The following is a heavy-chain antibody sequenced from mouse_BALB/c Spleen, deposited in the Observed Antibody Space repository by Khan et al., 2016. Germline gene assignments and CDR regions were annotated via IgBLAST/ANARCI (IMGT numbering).Heavy chain of an antibody. D-gene: IGHD2-10*01. CDR2: ISYSGST. J-gene: IGHJ4*01. Sequence: EVQLQESGPGLVKPAQSLSLTCTVTGYSITSDYAWNWIRQFPGNKLEWMGYISYSGSTRYYPSLKSRISFTRETSKNQFFLQLNSVTNEATATHYCARAPTAYYTMDYWGQGSSVTVSS. CDR1: GYSITSDYA. CDR3: ARAPTAYYTMDY. V-gene: IGHV3-2*02.